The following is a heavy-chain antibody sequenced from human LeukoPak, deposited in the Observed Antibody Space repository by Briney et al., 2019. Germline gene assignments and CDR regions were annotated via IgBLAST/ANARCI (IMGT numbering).Heavy chain of an antibody. D-gene: IGHD3-9*01. Sequence: GESLKISCKGSGYSFTSYWIGWVRQMPGKGLEWMGIIYPGDSDTRYSPSFQGQVTISADKSISTAYLQWSSLKASDTAMYYCARGWEDILTGYYHDAFDIWGQGTMVTVSS. J-gene: IGHJ3*02. CDR2: IYPGDSDT. CDR1: GYSFTSYW. V-gene: IGHV5-51*01. CDR3: ARGWEDILTGYYHDAFDI.